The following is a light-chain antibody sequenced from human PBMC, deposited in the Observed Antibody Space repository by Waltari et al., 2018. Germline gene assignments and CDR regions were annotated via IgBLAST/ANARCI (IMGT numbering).Light chain of an antibody. CDR3: MIWHSSAVV. Sequence: QAVLTQPSSLSASPGASASLTCTLRSGINIGPYWIHWYQQKPGSPPHFLLRFKSDSDKQRGSGGPSRFSGAKDASGNAGILLISGLQAEDEADYYCMIWHSSAVVFGGGTKLTVL. V-gene: IGLV5-45*03. CDR2: FKSDSDK. J-gene: IGLJ2*01. CDR1: SGINIGPYW.